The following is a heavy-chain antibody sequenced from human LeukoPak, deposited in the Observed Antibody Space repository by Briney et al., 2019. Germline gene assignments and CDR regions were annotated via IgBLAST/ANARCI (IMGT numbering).Heavy chain of an antibody. J-gene: IGHJ4*02. Sequence: GGSLRLSCAASGFTFDDYAMHWVRQAPGMGLEYVSGISWNANKIGYADSVKGRFTISRDNSKNTVHLQMNSLRAEDTAMYYCARRAGDYSHPYDYWGQGTLVTVSS. CDR2: ISWNANKI. CDR1: GFTFDDYA. V-gene: IGHV3-20*04. D-gene: IGHD3-22*01. CDR3: ARRAGDYSHPYDY.